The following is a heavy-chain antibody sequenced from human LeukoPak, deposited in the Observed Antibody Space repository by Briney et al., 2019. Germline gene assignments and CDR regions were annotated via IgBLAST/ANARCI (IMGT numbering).Heavy chain of an antibody. V-gene: IGHV1-18*01. Sequence: ASVKVSCKASGYTFNNYAMNWVRQAPGQGLEWMGWISAYNGNTNYAQKLQGRVTMTTDTSTSTAYMELRSLRSDDTAVYYCARDFQPSSMVRGVITYWGQGTLVTVSS. J-gene: IGHJ4*02. CDR2: ISAYNGNT. D-gene: IGHD3-10*01. CDR3: ARDFQPSSMVRGVITY. CDR1: GYTFNNYA.